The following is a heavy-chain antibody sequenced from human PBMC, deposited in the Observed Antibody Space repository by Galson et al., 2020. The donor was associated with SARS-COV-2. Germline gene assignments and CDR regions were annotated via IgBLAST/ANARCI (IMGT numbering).Heavy chain of an antibody. Sequence: GGSLRLSCLASGFTFSNYAMHWVRQAPGKGLEYVSVIKSSGGDTYYAESVRGRFVISRDNSRDTLFLQMNSLRAEDTAVYYCVLQGTRFFGGSHLDSWGQGTRVTVSS. V-gene: IGHV3-64D*06. CDR1: GFTFSNYA. J-gene: IGHJ4*02. CDR2: IKSSGGDT. CDR3: VLQGTRFFGGSHLDS. D-gene: IGHD1-1*01.